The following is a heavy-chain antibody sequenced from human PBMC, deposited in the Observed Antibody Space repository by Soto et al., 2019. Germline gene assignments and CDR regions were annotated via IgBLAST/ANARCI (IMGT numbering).Heavy chain of an antibody. CDR2: ISYDGSNK. J-gene: IGHJ4*02. Sequence: GGSLRLSCVASGFTFSSYGMHWVRQAPGKGLEWVAVISYDGSNKYYADSVKGRFTISRDNSKNTLYLQMNSLRAEDTAVYYCAKDQGSSWYEIDYWGQGTLVTVSS. CDR3: AKDQGSSWYEIDY. V-gene: IGHV3-30*18. D-gene: IGHD6-13*01. CDR1: GFTFSSYG.